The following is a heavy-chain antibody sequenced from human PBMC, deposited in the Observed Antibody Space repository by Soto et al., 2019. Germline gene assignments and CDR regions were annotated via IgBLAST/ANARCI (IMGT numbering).Heavy chain of an antibody. CDR2: IIPVLDIA. J-gene: IGHJ5*02. CDR3: ARSYSPGHCGGDCS. Sequence: ASVKLACKGSVETLSGFTGNWGRQAPGQGLEWMGRIIPVLDIANYAQKFQGRVTITADKSTTTAYMEMSSLTSEDTAVYYCARSYSPGHCGGDCSWGQGPLVTVSS. D-gene: IGHD2-21*01. CDR1: VETLSGFT. V-gene: IGHV1-69*02.